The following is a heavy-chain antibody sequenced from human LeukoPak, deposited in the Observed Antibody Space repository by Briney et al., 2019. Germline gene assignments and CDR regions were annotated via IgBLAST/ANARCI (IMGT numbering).Heavy chain of an antibody. Sequence: PSGTLSLTCAVYGGSFSGYYWSWIRQPPGKGLEWIGEINHSGSTNYNPSLKSRVTISVDTSKNQFSLKLSSVTAADTAVYYCARDTKVGGSSSAGFDYWGQGTLVTVSS. V-gene: IGHV4-34*01. D-gene: IGHD6-6*01. J-gene: IGHJ4*02. CDR2: INHSGST. CDR3: ARDTKVGGSSSAGFDY. CDR1: GGSFSGYY.